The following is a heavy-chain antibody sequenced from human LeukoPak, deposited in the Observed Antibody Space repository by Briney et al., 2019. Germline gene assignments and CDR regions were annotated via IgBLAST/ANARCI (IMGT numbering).Heavy chain of an antibody. CDR1: GYTFTGYY. Sequence: ASVKVSCKASGYTFTGYYMHWVRQAPGQGLEWMGWINPNSGGTNYAQKFQGRVTMTRDTSISTAYMELSRLRSGDTAVYYCARDGDSSGVRAFDIWGQGTMVTVSS. J-gene: IGHJ3*02. CDR3: ARDGDSSGVRAFDI. V-gene: IGHV1-2*02. CDR2: INPNSGGT. D-gene: IGHD6-19*01.